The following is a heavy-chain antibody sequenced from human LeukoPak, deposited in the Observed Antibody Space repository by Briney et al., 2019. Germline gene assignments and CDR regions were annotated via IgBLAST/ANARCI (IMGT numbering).Heavy chain of an antibody. D-gene: IGHD3-16*02. J-gene: IGHJ4*02. CDR2: IYTSGST. CDR3: ARAGYRYTVLFDY. V-gene: IGHV4-61*02. CDR1: GGSISSGSYY. Sequence: SQTLSLTCTVSGGSISSGSYYWSWIRQPAGKGLEWIGRIYTSGSTNYNPSLKSLVTISVDTSKNQFSLKLSSVTAADTAVYYCARAGYRYTVLFDYWGQGTLVTVSS.